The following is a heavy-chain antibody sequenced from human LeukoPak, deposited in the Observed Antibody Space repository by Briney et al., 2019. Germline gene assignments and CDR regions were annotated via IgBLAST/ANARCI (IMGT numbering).Heavy chain of an antibody. CDR3: AGSSGYTPKHEYFQH. V-gene: IGHV4-59*08. Sequence: SETLSLTCTVSGGSISSYYWSWIRQPPGKGLEWIGYIYYSGSTNYNPSLKSRVTISVDTSKNQFSLKLSSVTAADTAVYYCAGSSGYTPKHEYFQHWGQGTLVTVSS. CDR1: GGSISSYY. J-gene: IGHJ1*01. D-gene: IGHD3-22*01. CDR2: IYYSGST.